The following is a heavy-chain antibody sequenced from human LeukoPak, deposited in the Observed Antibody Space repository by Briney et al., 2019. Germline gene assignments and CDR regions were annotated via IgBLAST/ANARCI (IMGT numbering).Heavy chain of an antibody. CDR1: GGSISSSGYY. V-gene: IGHV4-39*07. Sequence: SETLSLTCTVSGGSISSSGYYWGWIRQPPGKGLEWIGSMYYSGSTYYNPSLKSRVTISVDTSKNQFSLKLSSVTAADTAVYYCARLIRRFGVFNWFDPWGQGTLVTVSS. CDR3: ARLIRRFGVFNWFDP. CDR2: MYYSGST. D-gene: IGHD3-10*01. J-gene: IGHJ5*02.